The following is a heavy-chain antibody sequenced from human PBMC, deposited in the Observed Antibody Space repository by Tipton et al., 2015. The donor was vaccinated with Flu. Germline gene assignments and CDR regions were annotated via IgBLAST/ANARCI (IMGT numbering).Heavy chain of an antibody. V-gene: IGHV3-30*02. J-gene: IGHJ4*02. CDR3: ARGYDILTDGGGYFDY. CDR2: IRYDGSNK. D-gene: IGHD3-9*01. Sequence: SGFTFSSYGMHWVRQAPGKGLEWVAFIRYDGSNKYYADSVKGRFTISRDNSKNTLYLQMNSLRAEDTAVYYCARGYDILTDGGGYFDYWGQGTLVTVSS. CDR1: GFTFSSYG.